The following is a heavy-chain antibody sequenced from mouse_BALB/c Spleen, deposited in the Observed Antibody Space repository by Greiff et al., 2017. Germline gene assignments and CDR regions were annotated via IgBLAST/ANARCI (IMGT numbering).Heavy chain of an antibody. J-gene: IGHJ4*01. CDR3: ARMPNWDEGGYAMDY. Sequence: QVQLQQSGPGLVQPSQSLSITCTVSGFSLTSYGVHWVRQSPGKGLEWLGVIWSGGSTDYNAAFISRLSISKDNSKSQVFFKMNSLQADDTAIYYCARMPNWDEGGYAMDYWGQGTSVTVSS. CDR2: IWSGGST. D-gene: IGHD4-1*02. V-gene: IGHV2-4-1*01. CDR1: GFSLTSYG.